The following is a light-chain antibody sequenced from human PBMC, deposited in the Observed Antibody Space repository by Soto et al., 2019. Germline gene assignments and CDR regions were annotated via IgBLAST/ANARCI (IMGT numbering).Light chain of an antibody. J-gene: IGKJ5*01. Sequence: DIQMTQSPSSLSASVGDRVSITCRASQGINTYLAWYQQKPGKAPELLIYDASTLQSGVPSRFSGSGSGTDFTLTISSLQPEDFATYYCQRYKSAPITFGQGTRLEIK. CDR3: QRYKSAPIT. V-gene: IGKV1-27*01. CDR1: QGINTY. CDR2: DAS.